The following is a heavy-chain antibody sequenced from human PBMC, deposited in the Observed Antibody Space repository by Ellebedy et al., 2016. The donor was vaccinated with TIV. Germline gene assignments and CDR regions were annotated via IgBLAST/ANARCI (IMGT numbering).Heavy chain of an antibody. D-gene: IGHD4-17*01. CDR1: GFNFRSYW. CDR2: IRQEGDEI. J-gene: IGHJ5*02. Sequence: PGGSLRLSCAASGFNFRSYWMTWVRQAPGKGLEWVAKIRQEGDEIYYVESVKGRFPISRENAKNSLFCQMNSLRVEDTAVYYCARRASYGDYAVQVNPWFDPWGQGTLVTVSS. V-gene: IGHV3-7*01. CDR3: ARRASYGDYAVQVNPWFDP.